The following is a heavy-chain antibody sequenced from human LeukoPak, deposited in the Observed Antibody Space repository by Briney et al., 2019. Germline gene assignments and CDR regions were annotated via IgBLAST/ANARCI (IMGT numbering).Heavy chain of an antibody. J-gene: IGHJ5*02. CDR2: ISYDGSNN. CDR1: GFTFSSYA. D-gene: IGHD3-3*01. V-gene: IGHV3-30*04. Sequence: GRSLRLSCAASGFTFSSYAMHWVRQAPGKGLEWVAVISYDGSNNYYADSVKGRFTISRDNSKNTLYLQMNSLRAEDTAVYYCARDRGGYDFWSGYYPNNWFDPWGQGTLVTVSS. CDR3: ARDRGGYDFWSGYYPNNWFDP.